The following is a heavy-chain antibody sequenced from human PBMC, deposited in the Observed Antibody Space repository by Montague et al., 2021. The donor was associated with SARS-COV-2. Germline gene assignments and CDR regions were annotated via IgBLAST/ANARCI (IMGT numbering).Heavy chain of an antibody. CDR3: ARGRQHINMVVVVVTGGEYYFDY. V-gene: IGHV4-34*01. CDR2: INHRGST. Sequence: SETLSLTCAVYDESFSDYSWTWIRQPPGKGLEWIGEINHRGSTNQNPSLKSRVTISVDTSKNQFSLKMTSVTAADTAVYYCARGRQHINMVVVVVTGGEYYFDYWAQGTLVTVSS. D-gene: IGHD3-22*01. CDR1: DESFSDYS. J-gene: IGHJ4*02.